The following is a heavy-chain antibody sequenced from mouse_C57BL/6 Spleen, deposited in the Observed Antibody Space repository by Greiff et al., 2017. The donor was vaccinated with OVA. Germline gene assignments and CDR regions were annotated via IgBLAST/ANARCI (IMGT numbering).Heavy chain of an antibody. V-gene: IGHV1-55*01. CDR1: GYTFTSYW. CDR3: ARGDYGKWFAY. Sequence: QVQLQQPGAELVKPGASVKMSCKASGYTFTSYWITWVKQRPGQGLEWIGDIYPGSGSTNYNEKFKSKATLTIDTSSSTTYMQRSSLTSEDSAVYYSARGDYGKWFAYWGQGTLVTVSA. J-gene: IGHJ3*01. D-gene: IGHD2-1*01. CDR2: IYPGSGST.